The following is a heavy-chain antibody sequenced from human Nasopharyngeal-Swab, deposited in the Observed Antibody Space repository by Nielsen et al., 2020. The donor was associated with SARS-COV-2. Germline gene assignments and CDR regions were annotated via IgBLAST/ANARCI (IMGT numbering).Heavy chain of an antibody. D-gene: IGHD3-3*01. V-gene: IGHV4-59*01. J-gene: IGHJ4*02. CDR2: IYYSGST. CDR3: ARTGVVIPYYFDY. CDR1: GGSTSSYY. Sequence: SETLSLTCTVSGGSTSSYYWSWIRQPPGKGLEWIGYIYYSGSTNYNPSLKSRVTISVDTSKNQFSLKLSSVTAADTAVYYCARTGVVIPYYFDYWGQGTLVTVSS.